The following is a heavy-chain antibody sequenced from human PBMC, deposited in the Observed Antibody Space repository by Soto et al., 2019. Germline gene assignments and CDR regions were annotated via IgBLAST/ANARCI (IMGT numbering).Heavy chain of an antibody. CDR1: GYTFTNYG. CDR3: TRDTTLLYYYDSSGYEPLDY. J-gene: IGHJ4*02. Sequence: GASVKVSCKASGYTFTNYGISWVRQAPGQGLEWMGWISAYNGNTNYAQKLQGRVTMTTDTSTSTAYMELRSLRSDDTAVYYCTRDTTLLYYYDSSGYEPLDYWGQGTLVTVSS. CDR2: ISAYNGNT. V-gene: IGHV1-18*01. D-gene: IGHD3-22*01.